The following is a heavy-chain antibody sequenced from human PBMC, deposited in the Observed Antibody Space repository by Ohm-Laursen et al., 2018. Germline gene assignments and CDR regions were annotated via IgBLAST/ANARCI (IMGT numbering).Heavy chain of an antibody. CDR2: INHSRST. D-gene: IGHD6-19*01. J-gene: IGHJ4*02. V-gene: IGHV4-34*01. CDR1: GGSFSGYY. Sequence: SDTLSLTCAVYGGSFSGYYWNWIRQPPGKGLERIGEINHSRSTKNNSSFKSRVTISVDTSKNQFSLKLSSVTAADTAVYYCARGFSGWWGRIDYWGQGILVTVSS. CDR3: ARGFSGWWGRIDY.